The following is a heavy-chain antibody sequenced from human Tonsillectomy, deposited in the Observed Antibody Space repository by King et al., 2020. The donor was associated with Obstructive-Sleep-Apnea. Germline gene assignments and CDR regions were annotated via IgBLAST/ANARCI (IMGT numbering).Heavy chain of an antibody. CDR2: ISWNSGSI. V-gene: IGHV3-9*01. CDR3: AKDNSSGWYRGLDY. D-gene: IGHD6-19*01. J-gene: IGHJ4*02. CDR1: GFFFDDYV. Sequence: VQLVESGGGLVQPGRSLRLSCAASGFFFDDYVMHWVRQAPGKGLGGVSGISWNSGSIGYSDSVKGRFTISRDNAKNSLHLQMNSLRAEDTAFYYCAKDNSSGWYRGLDYWGQGTLVIVSS.